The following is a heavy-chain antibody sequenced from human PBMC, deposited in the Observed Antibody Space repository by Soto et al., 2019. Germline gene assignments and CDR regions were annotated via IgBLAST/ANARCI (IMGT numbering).Heavy chain of an antibody. CDR3: ARGGYYYDSSGYYYDWFDP. D-gene: IGHD3-22*01. CDR1: GGSISSYY. J-gene: IGHJ5*02. CDR2: IYYSGST. Sequence: SETLSLTCTVSGGSISSYYWSWIRQPPGKGLEWIGYIYYSGSTNYNPSLKSRVTISVDTSKNQFSLKLSSVTAADTAVYYCARGGYYYDSSGYYYDWFDPWGQGTLVTVSS. V-gene: IGHV4-59*01.